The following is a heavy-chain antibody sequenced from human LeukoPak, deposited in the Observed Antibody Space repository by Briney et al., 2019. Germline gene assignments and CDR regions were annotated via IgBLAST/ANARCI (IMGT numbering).Heavy chain of an antibody. V-gene: IGHV3-74*01. J-gene: IGHJ6*03. Sequence: GGSLRLSCAASGFTFSSYWMHWVRQAPGKGLVRVSRINSDGSSTSYADSVKGRFTISRDNAKNTLYLQMNSLRAEDTAVYYCARVPGRLLLWFGELSGYYYMDVWGKGTTVTVSS. D-gene: IGHD3-10*01. CDR3: ARVPGRLLLWFGELSGYYYMDV. CDR1: GFTFSSYW. CDR2: INSDGSST.